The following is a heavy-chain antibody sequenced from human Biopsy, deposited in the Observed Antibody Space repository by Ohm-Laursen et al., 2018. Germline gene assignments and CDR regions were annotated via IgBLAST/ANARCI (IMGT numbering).Heavy chain of an antibody. CDR2: ISGSGVTK. V-gene: IGHV3-11*01. J-gene: IGHJ4*02. CDR1: GFTFGDYY. CDR3: ATDGAGSYNEN. D-gene: IGHD3-10*01. Sequence: GSLRLFCSASGFTFGDYYMSWIRQAPGKGLEWLSYISGSGVTKMYADSVKGRFTVSRDNAKNSLYLEMNNLTVEDTAVYYCATDGAGSYNENWGQGTLVSVSS.